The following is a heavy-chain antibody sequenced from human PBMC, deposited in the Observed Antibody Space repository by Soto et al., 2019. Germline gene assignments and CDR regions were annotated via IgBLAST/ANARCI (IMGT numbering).Heavy chain of an antibody. CDR2: INPSSGGT. J-gene: IGHJ5*02. CDR3: AREYRSGCGIRWFDP. CDR1: GYTFTGYY. Sequence: ASVQVSCKASGYTFTGYYMHWVRQAPGQGLEWMGWINPSSGGTNYEQKFQGRVTMTRDTYISTDYVELSRLRSGDTAVYYCAREYRSGCGIRWFDPWGQGTLVTVSS. V-gene: IGHV1-2*02. D-gene: IGHD6-19*01.